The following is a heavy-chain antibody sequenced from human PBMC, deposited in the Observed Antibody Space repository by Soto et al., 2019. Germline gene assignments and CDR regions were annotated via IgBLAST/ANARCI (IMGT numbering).Heavy chain of an antibody. D-gene: IGHD2-8*01. Sequence: PGGSLRLSCAASGFSVSDYAMSWVRQAPGKGLEWVSSISGSGDGTYYGDSVKGRFTLSRDTSQKTLYLQMNNLRGEDTAVYFCTKGRRSVLMVYGFGGMDVWGRGTTVTVSS. CDR3: TKGRRSVLMVYGFGGMDV. J-gene: IGHJ6*02. V-gene: IGHV3-23*01. CDR1: GFSVSDYA. CDR2: ISGSGDGT.